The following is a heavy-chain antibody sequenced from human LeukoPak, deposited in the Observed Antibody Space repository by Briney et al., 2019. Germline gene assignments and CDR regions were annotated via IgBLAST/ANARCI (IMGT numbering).Heavy chain of an antibody. CDR2: ISAYNGNT. D-gene: IGHD3-10*01. Sequence: ASVKVSCKASGYTFTSYGISWVRQAPGQGLEWMGWISAYNGNTNYAQKLQGRVTMTIDTSTSTAYMELRSLRSDDTAVYYCARDWAGSRSGSYYPPYFDYWGQGTLVTVSS. V-gene: IGHV1-18*01. CDR1: GYTFTSYG. J-gene: IGHJ4*02. CDR3: ARDWAGSRSGSYYPPYFDY.